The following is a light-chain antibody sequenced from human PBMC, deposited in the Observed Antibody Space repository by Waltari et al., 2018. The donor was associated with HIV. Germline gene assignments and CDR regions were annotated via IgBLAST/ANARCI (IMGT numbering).Light chain of an antibody. CDR2: GTT. CDR3: QSYDSGLSAYV. Sequence: QSVLTQPPSVSGAPGQRVTISCTGSSPNIGAGYDVHWFQQLPGTAPKLLIYGTTNRPSGVPDRFSGSNSGTSASLAITGLQAEDEGDYYCQSYDSGLSAYVFGTGTKVTVL. V-gene: IGLV1-40*01. J-gene: IGLJ1*01. CDR1: SPNIGAGYD.